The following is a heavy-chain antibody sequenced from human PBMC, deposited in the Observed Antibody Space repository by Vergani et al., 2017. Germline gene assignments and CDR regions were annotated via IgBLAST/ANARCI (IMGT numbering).Heavy chain of an antibody. CDR2: IRNKADGGTT. CDR1: GFSFGDYA. J-gene: IGHJ4*03. Sequence: EVQLVESGGGLVPPGRSLRLSCAASGFSFGDYAMTWVRQAPGKGLEWVAFIRNKADGGTTEYAASVKGRFTISRDDSKRLAYLQLSGLKTEDTAVYFCSRGRCYSLGYSGYLGQGALVTVFS. V-gene: IGHV3-49*04. D-gene: IGHD3-16*01. CDR3: SRGRCYSLGYSGY.